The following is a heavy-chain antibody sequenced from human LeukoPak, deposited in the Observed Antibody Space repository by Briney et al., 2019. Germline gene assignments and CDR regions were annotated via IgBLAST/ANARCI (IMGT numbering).Heavy chain of an antibody. CDR3: ASRRYSSSGLWTPRGYAFDI. Sequence: GESLKISCKGSGYSFTSYWIGWVRQMPGKGLEWMGIIYPGDSDTRYSPSFQGQVTISADKFISTAYLQWSSLKASDTAMYYCASRRYSSSGLWTPRGYAFDIWGQGTMVTVSS. CDR2: IYPGDSDT. J-gene: IGHJ3*02. V-gene: IGHV5-51*01. D-gene: IGHD6-13*01. CDR1: GYSFTSYW.